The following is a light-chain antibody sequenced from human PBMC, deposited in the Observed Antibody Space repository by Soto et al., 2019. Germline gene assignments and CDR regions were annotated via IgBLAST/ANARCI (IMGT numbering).Light chain of an antibody. V-gene: IGLV1-40*01. CDR3: KSYESSSLSGFV. Sequence: QSVLTQPPSVSGAPGQRLTISCTGSSSNIGEDYDVHWYQQLPGTAPKLLIYANSNRPSGVPDRFSGYKSGISSSLAITGLQDDDDDAYYCKSYESSSLSGFVFGSGTKVTVL. J-gene: IGLJ1*01. CDR2: ANS. CDR1: SSNIGEDYD.